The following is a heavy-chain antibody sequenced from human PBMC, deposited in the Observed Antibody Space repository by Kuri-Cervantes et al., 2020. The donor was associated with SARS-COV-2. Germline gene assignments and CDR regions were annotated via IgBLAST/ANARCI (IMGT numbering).Heavy chain of an antibody. CDR3: AREYGATIRYYYYYGMDV. CDR2: ISGSGGST. J-gene: IGHJ6*02. V-gene: IGHV3-23*01. CDR1: GFTFSSYA. D-gene: IGHD5-12*01. Sequence: GESLKISCAASGFTFSSYAMSWVRQAPGKGLEWVSAISGSGGSTYYADSVKGRFTISRDNSKNSLYLQMNSLRAEDTAVYYCAREYGATIRYYYYYGMDVWGQGTTVTVSS.